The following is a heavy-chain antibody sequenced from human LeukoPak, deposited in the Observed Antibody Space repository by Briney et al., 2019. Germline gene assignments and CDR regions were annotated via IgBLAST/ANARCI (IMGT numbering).Heavy chain of an antibody. Sequence: SQTLSLTCTVSGGSISSGSYYWSWIRQPAGKGLEWIGRIYTSGSTNYNPSLKSRDTISVDTSKNQFSLKLSSVTAADTAVYYCARDEDYGGNSGAWGQGTLVTVSS. D-gene: IGHD4-23*01. J-gene: IGHJ5*02. CDR1: GGSISSGSYY. CDR2: IYTSGST. V-gene: IGHV4-61*02. CDR3: ARDEDYGGNSGA.